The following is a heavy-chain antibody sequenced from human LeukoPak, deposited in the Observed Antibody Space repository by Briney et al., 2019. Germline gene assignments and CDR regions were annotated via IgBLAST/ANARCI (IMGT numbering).Heavy chain of an antibody. D-gene: IGHD3/OR15-3a*01. CDR2: IKLDGSEK. V-gene: IGHV3-7*03. CDR3: ARDQYDTWSRRGNFDS. Sequence: PGGSLRLSCVASGFSFGKYWMSWVRQAPGKRLEWVANIKLDGSEKNYVDSVKGRFTISRDNTKNSLYLQMVSLRAEDTAVFYCARDQYDTWSRRGNFDSWGQGTLVIVSS. CDR1: GFSFGKYW. J-gene: IGHJ4*02.